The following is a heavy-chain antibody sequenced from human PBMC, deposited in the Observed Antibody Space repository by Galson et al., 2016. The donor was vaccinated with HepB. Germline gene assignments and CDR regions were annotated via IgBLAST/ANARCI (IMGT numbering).Heavy chain of an antibody. CDR3: ARVGIAARYYYGMDV. Sequence: SLRLSCAASGFTFSTYLMHWVRQAPGKGLEWVAIISYDGSNKYYADSVKGRFTISRDNSKNTLSLEMNSLRAEDTAVYYCARVGIAARYYYGMDVWGQGTTVTVSS. CDR2: ISYDGSNK. CDR1: GFTFSTYL. V-gene: IGHV3-30*04. J-gene: IGHJ6*02. D-gene: IGHD6-6*01.